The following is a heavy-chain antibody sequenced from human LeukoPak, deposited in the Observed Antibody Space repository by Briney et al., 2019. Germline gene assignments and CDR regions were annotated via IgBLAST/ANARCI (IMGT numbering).Heavy chain of an antibody. CDR1: GFTFSDYY. Sequence: SGGSLRLSCAASGFTFSDYYMSWIRQAPGKGLEWVSYIHSGGSPIYYADSVKGRFTISRDNAKNSLYLQMNSLRAEDTAVYYCARVWTRPFDYWGQGTLVTVSS. D-gene: IGHD3-10*01. CDR2: IHSGGSPI. J-gene: IGHJ4*02. CDR3: ARVWTRPFDY. V-gene: IGHV3-11*01.